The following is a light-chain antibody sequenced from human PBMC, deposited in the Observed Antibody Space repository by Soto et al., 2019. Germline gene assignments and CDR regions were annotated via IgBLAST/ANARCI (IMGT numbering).Light chain of an antibody. CDR1: SSDVGSYDH. J-gene: IGLJ1*01. CDR2: EVS. Sequence: QSALTQPASVSGSPGQSITISCSGTSSDVGSYDHVAWYQQFPGKTPKLTIYEVSHRPSGVSSRFSGSKSGNTASLTISGLQAEYEADYYCIAYTGSSTSYVFGTGTKLTVL. V-gene: IGLV2-14*01. CDR3: IAYTGSSTSYV.